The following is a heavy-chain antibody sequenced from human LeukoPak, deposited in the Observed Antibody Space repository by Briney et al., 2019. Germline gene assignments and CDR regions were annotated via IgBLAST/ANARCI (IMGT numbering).Heavy chain of an antibody. CDR3: SNPDY. Sequence: VRQAPGKGLEWVSVIYSGGSTYYADSVKGRFTISRDNSKNTLYLQMNSLRAEDTAVYYSSNPDYWGQGTLVTVSS. CDR2: IYSGGST. J-gene: IGHJ4*02. V-gene: IGHV3-53*01.